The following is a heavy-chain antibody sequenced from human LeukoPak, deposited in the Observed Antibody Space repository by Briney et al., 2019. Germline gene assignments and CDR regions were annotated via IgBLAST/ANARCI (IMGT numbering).Heavy chain of an antibody. Sequence: GESLKISWKTFGYTFTSYWIGWVRKTPGKGLGCIGVIFPCHSYVRYSPSFQGQVTISADKSTNTAYLHWGSLKASDSAMYYCVRSLPGTLLRGYGMDVWGPGTTVTVS. CDR1: GYTFTSYW. CDR3: VRSLPGTLLRGYGMDV. CDR2: IFPCHSYV. D-gene: IGHD3-10*01. V-gene: IGHV5-51*01. J-gene: IGHJ6*02.